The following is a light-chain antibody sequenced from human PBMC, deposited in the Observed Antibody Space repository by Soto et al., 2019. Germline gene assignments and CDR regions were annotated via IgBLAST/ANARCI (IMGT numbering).Light chain of an antibody. CDR2: DVS. Sequence: QSVLTQPPSVSGSPGQSVAISCTGTGSDVGTFNRVSWYQQSPGTAPKLMIYDVSDRPSGVPDRFSGSKSGNTASLTISGLQAEDEADYYCSSYTSSSTYVFGTGT. CDR1: GSDVGTFNR. CDR3: SSYTSSSTYV. V-gene: IGLV2-18*02. J-gene: IGLJ1*01.